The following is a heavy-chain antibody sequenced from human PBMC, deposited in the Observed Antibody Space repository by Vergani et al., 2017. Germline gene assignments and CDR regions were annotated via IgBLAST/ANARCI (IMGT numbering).Heavy chain of an antibody. D-gene: IGHD5-18*01. J-gene: IGHJ4*02. Sequence: QVQLQESGPGLVKPSETLSLTCTVSGGSISSYYWSWIRQPPGKGLEWIGYIYYSGSTNYNPSLMSRVTISVDTSKNQFSLKLSSVTAADTAVYYCARGGSGYSYGHFDYWGQGTLVTVSS. V-gene: IGHV4-59*01. CDR1: GGSISSYY. CDR3: ARGGSGYSYGHFDY. CDR2: IYYSGST.